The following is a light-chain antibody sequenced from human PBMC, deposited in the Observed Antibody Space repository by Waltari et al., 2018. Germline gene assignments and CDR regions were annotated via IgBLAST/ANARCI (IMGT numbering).Light chain of an antibody. V-gene: IGLV1-44*01. CDR2: NND. Sequence: QSVLTQPPSASGTPGPRGTMSCSGSNPNVGRNNVNLYRQVPGTAPKLVIYNNDQRPSGVPDRFSGSKAAASASLAISGLQSEDEADYFCEAWDDTLNGPVFGGGTKLTVL. CDR1: NPNVGRNN. CDR3: EAWDDTLNGPV. J-gene: IGLJ3*02.